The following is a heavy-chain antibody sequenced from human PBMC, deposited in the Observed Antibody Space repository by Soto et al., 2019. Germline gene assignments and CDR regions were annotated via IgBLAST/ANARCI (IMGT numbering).Heavy chain of an antibody. J-gene: IGHJ6*02. D-gene: IGHD2-2*01. CDR1: GGTFSSYA. CDR2: IIPIPGTA. V-gene: IGHV1-69*01. CDR3: ARSQGSSTSLEIYYYYYYGMDV. Sequence: QVQLVQSGAEVQKPGSSVKVSCKASGGTFSSYAISWVRQAPGQGLEWMGGIIPIPGTANYAQKFQGRVTITADESTSTAYMELSSLRSEDTAVCYCARSQGSSTSLEIYYYYYYGMDVWGQGTTVTVSS.